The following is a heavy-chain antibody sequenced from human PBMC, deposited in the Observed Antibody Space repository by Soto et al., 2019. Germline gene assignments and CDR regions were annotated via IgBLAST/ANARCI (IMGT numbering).Heavy chain of an antibody. CDR1: GGSISSSSYY. D-gene: IGHD2-2*01. CDR2: IYYSGST. CDR3: AGPSVPAAYYYYYGMDV. J-gene: IGHJ6*02. V-gene: IGHV4-39*01. Sequence: ASETLSLTCTVSGGSISSSSYYWGWIRQPPGKGLEWIGSIYYSGSTYYNPSLKSRVTISVDTSKNQFSLKLSSVTAADTAVYYCAGPSVPAAYYYYYGMDVWGQGTTVTVSS.